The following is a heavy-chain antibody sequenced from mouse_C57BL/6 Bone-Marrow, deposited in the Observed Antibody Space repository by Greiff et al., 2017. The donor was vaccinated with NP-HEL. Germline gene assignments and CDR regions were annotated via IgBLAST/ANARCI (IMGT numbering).Heavy chain of an antibody. V-gene: IGHV1-82*01. D-gene: IGHD6-1*01. CDR3: AEGESWGAFFDY. J-gene: IGHJ2*03. CDR2: IYPGDGDT. CDR1: GYTFSTSW. Sequence: LQQSGRGRGKTGSSVKISCKASGYTFSTSWMNWMKQRPGKGLEWIGRIYPGDGDTHYSGNFEGKASLTADKSSNSAYMQLSSLTSEDSAVYCAAEGESWGAFFDYWGQGTSRTVS.